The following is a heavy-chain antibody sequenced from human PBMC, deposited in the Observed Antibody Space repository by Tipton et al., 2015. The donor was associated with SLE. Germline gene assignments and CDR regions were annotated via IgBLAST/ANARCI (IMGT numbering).Heavy chain of an antibody. CDR3: ARVSSGYFDY. Sequence: TLSLTCTVSGGSISIVGSFWSWVRQHPGKGLELIGYIYYSGSTYYNPSLKSRVTISVDTSKNQFSLKLSSVTAADTAVYYCARVSSGYFDYWGQGTLVTVSS. J-gene: IGHJ4*02. CDR1: GGSISIVGSF. CDR2: IYYSGST. D-gene: IGHD6-6*01. V-gene: IGHV4-31*03.